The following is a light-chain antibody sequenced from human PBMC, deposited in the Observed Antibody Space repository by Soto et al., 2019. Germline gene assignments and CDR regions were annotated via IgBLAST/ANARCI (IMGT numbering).Light chain of an antibody. CDR1: SSDVGGYNF. J-gene: IGLJ2*01. V-gene: IGLV2-14*01. CDR3: SSYRGSSTLT. Sequence: LTQDASVSGSPGQAITISCTGTSSDVGGYNFVSWYQQHPGKAPKLMIYEVSNRPSGVSNRFSGSKSGNTASLTISGLQAEDEADYYCSSYRGSSTLTFGGGTK. CDR2: EVS.